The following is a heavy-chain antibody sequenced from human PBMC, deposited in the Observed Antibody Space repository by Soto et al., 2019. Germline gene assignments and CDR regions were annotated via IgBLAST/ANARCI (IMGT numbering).Heavy chain of an antibody. CDR2: IFSSDEK. CDR1: GFSLSNARMG. D-gene: IGHD3-10*01. Sequence: QVTLKESGPVLVKPTETLTLTCTVSGFSLSNARMGVSWIRQPPGKALEWLGYIFSSDEKSYSPSLKSRLTIAQDTARSQVVPTMSNVDPGDTATYYWARGGAYYGSGDADVWGQGTTVTVSS. V-gene: IGHV2-26*01. J-gene: IGHJ6*02. CDR3: ARGGAYYGSGDADV.